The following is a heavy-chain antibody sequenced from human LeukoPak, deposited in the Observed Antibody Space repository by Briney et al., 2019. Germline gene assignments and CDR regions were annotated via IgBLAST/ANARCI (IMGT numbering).Heavy chain of an antibody. J-gene: IGHJ4*02. CDR3: ARSEGTTAVPIDY. Sequence: GGSLRLSCAASGFTFDDYGMSWVRQAPGKGLEWVSGINWNGGGTAYADSVKGRFTISRDSAKNSLYLQMNSLRAEDTALYHCARSEGTTAVPIDYWGQGTLVTVSS. CDR1: GFTFDDYG. D-gene: IGHD1-7*01. V-gene: IGHV3-20*01. CDR2: INWNGGGT.